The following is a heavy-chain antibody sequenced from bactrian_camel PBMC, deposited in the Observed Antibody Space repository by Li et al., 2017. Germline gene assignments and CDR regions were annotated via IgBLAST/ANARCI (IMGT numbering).Heavy chain of an antibody. D-gene: IGHD3*01. CDR3: AAAVVHDYCPHSPIVFHY. V-gene: IGHV3S44*01. CDR2: VVAADGIT. J-gene: IGHJ4*01. Sequence: DVQLVESGGGSVQVGGSLRLSCAASRYTYSSACMGWFRQGPGKAREEVAVVAADGITRYADFVKGRFTISKDNAKATLYLQMNSLKLEDTAMYYCAAAVVHDYCPHSPIVFHYGGQGTQVTDS. CDR1: RYTYSSAC.